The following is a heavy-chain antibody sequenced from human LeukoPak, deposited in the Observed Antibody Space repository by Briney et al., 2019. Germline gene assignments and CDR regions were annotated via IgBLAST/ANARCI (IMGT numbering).Heavy chain of an antibody. J-gene: IGHJ6*03. Sequence: GGSLRLSCAASGFTFSSYGFHWVRQAPGKGLEWVAFIRYDGSNKYYADAVKGRFAISRDNSKNTLYLEMNILRTEDTAVYYCAKDRCSNGIGCYYYYMDVWGKGTTVTISS. CDR2: IRYDGSNK. CDR1: GFTFSSYG. V-gene: IGHV3-30*02. D-gene: IGHD2-8*01. CDR3: AKDRCSNGIGCYYYYMDV.